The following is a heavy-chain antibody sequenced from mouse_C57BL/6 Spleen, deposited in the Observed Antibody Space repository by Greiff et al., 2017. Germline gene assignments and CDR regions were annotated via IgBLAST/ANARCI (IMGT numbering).Heavy chain of an antibody. CDR3: ARSTVITTVVDY. CDR1: GYTFTSYW. J-gene: IGHJ3*01. V-gene: IGHV1-69*01. Sequence: LQQPGAELVMPGASVKLSCKASGYTFTSYWMHWVKQRPGQGLEWIGEIDPSDSYTNYNQKFKGKSTLTVDKSSSTAYMQLSSLTSEDSAVYYCARSTVITTVVDYWGQGTLVTVSA. D-gene: IGHD1-1*01. CDR2: IDPSDSYT.